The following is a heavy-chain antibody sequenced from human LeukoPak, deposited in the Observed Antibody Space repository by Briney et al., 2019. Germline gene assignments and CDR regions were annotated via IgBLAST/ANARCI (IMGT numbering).Heavy chain of an antibody. CDR3: ARVGRGDYVWGSYSFDY. CDR1: GDSISSYH. J-gene: IGHJ4*02. CDR2: ISYSGGT. D-gene: IGHD3-16*01. V-gene: IGHV4-59*01. Sequence: PSETLSLTCTVSGDSISSYHWSWIRQPPGKGLEWIGYISYSGGTSCNPSLKSRVTISVDTSENQFSLKLSSVTASDTAVYYCARVGRGDYVWGSYSFDYWGQGTLVTVSS.